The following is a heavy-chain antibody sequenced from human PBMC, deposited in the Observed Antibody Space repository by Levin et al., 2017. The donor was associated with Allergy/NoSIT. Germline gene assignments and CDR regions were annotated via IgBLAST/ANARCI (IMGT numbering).Heavy chain of an antibody. Sequence: GGSLRLSCAASGFTFSSYWMTWVRQAPGKGLEWVANIKQDGSEQYYVDSVKGRFTVSRDNAKSSLYLQMNSLRAEDTAVYYCARALIYCSSSSCRYYYYYYMDVWGKGTTVTVSS. V-gene: IGHV3-7*01. CDR3: ARALIYCSSSSCRYYYYYYMDV. J-gene: IGHJ6*03. CDR1: GFTFSSYW. D-gene: IGHD2-2*01. CDR2: IKQDGSEQ.